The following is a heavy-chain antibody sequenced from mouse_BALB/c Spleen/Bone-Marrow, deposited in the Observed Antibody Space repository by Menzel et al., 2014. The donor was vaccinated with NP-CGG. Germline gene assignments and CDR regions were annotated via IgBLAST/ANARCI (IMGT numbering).Heavy chain of an antibody. CDR1: GYSFTGYF. Sequence: EVKLQESGPELVKPGASVKISCKASGYSFTGYFMNWVIQSHGKSLEWIGRINPYNGDSFYNQKFKGKATLTVDKSSSTAHMELRSLASEDSAVYYCAGVTTDWYFDVWGAGTTVTVSS. CDR2: INPYNGDS. J-gene: IGHJ1*01. V-gene: IGHV1-20*02. D-gene: IGHD1-1*01. CDR3: AGVTTDWYFDV.